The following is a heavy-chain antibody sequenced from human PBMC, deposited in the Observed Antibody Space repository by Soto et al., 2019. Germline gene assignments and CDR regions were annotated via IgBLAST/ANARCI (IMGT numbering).Heavy chain of an antibody. V-gene: IGHV1-18*01. J-gene: IGHJ6*03. Sequence: ASVKVSCKASGYTFTSYGISWVRQAPGQGLEWMGWISAYNGNTNYAQKLQGRVTMTTDTSTSTAYMELRSLRSDDTAVYYCARVDDCSSTSCYNSEKYYYYYMDVWGKGTTVTVSS. CDR1: GYTFTSYG. D-gene: IGHD2-2*02. CDR3: ARVDDCSSTSCYNSEKYYYYYMDV. CDR2: ISAYNGNT.